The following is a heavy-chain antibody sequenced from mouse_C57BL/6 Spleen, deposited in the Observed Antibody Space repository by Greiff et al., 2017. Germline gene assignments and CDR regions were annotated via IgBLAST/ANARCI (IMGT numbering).Heavy chain of an antibody. V-gene: IGHV5-4*01. Sequence: EVKLMESGGGLVKPGGSLKLSCAASGFTFSSYAMSWVRQTPEKRLEWVATISDGGSYTYYPDNVKGRFTISRDNAKNNLYLQMSHLKSEDTAMYYCARDGRIYYGNYDYFDYWGQGTTLTVSS. CDR1: GFTFSSYA. D-gene: IGHD2-1*01. CDR2: ISDGGSYT. J-gene: IGHJ2*01. CDR3: ARDGRIYYGNYDYFDY.